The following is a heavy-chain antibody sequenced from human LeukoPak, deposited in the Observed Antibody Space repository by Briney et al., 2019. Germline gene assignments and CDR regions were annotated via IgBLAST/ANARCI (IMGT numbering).Heavy chain of an antibody. CDR1: GGTFSSYA. CDR3: ARDAVAGTSPLDY. J-gene: IGHJ4*02. Sequence: SVKVSCKASGGTFSSYAISWVRQAPGQGLEWMGGIIPIFGTANYAQKFQGRVTMTRDTSTSTVYMELSSLRSEDTAVYYCARDAVAGTSPLDYWGQGTLVTVSS. D-gene: IGHD6-19*01. CDR2: IIPIFGTA. V-gene: IGHV1-69*05.